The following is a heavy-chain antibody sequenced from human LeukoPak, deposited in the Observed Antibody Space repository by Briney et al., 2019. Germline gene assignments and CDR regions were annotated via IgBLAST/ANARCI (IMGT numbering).Heavy chain of an antibody. Sequence: PGGSLRLSCAASGFTVSSNYMSWARQAPGKGLEWVSVIYSGGSTYYADSVKGRFTISRDNSKNTLYLQMNSLRAEDTAVYYCARAPYYYDSSGYYYYYFDYWGQGTLVTVSS. D-gene: IGHD3-22*01. J-gene: IGHJ4*02. CDR1: GFTVSSNY. V-gene: IGHV3-66*01. CDR2: IYSGGST. CDR3: ARAPYYYDSSGYYYYYFDY.